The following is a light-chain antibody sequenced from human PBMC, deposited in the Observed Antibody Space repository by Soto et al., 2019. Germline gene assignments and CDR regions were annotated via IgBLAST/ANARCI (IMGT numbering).Light chain of an antibody. CDR1: QSVGSSY. V-gene: IGKV3-20*01. CDR3: QQYGISPPNT. CDR2: AAS. Sequence: ENVLTQSPGTLSFSPGEKNTLSRRASQSVGSSYLAWYQQKPGQAPRLLIYAASSRATGVPERFSGSGSGTDFTLTISRLEPEDFAVYYCQQYGISPPNTFGQGTRLEIK. J-gene: IGKJ5*01.